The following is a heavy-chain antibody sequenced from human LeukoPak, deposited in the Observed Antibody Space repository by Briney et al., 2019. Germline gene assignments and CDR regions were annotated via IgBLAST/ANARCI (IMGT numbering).Heavy chain of an antibody. D-gene: IGHD3-22*01. V-gene: IGHV3-74*01. CDR2: INPDGSTT. J-gene: IGHJ5*02. CDR1: GFTFSRYW. CDR3: ARVHSGSSDWSDP. Sequence: PGGSLRLSCAASGFTFSRYWIHWVRQAPGKGLEWVSRINPDGSTTTHADSVKGRFTISRDNAKNTLYLQMNSLRAEDTAMYYCARVHSGSSDWSDPWGQGTLVTVSS.